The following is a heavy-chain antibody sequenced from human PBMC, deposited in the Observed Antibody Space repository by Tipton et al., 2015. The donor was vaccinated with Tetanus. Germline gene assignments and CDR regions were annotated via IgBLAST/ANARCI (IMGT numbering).Heavy chain of an antibody. CDR2: IYYTGNT. D-gene: IGHD6-6*01. CDR3: ARRSVSARFDD. V-gene: IGHV4-31*02. CDR1: GGSIRGGGYY. J-gene: IGHJ4*02. Sequence: LRLSCTVSGGSIRGGGYYWSWIRQHPERDLEWMGYIYYTGNTYYNPSLKSRVTISVDMSKNQFSLKLRSVTAADTAVYYCARRSVSARFDDWGQGAQVTVSS.